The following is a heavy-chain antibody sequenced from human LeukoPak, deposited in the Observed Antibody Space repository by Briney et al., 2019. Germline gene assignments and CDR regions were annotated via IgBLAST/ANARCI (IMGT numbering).Heavy chain of an antibody. CDR1: GDTFSSHE. D-gene: IGHD6-19*01. Sequence: GGSLRLSCAASGDTFSSHEMNWVRQAPGKGLEWVSYISSSGSTVHYADSVKGRFTISRDNTKNSLFLQMNSLRAEDTAVYYCARVPGSSGWNYYFDYWGQGTLVTVSS. CDR3: ARVPGSSGWNYYFDY. V-gene: IGHV3-48*03. J-gene: IGHJ4*02. CDR2: ISSSGSTV.